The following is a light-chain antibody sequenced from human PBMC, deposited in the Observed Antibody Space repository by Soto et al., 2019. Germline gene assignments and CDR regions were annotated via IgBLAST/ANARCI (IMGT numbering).Light chain of an antibody. V-gene: IGKV1-39*01. CDR3: QQSYSTLMYT. CDR2: AAS. Sequence: DIQMTQSPSSLSASVGDRVTITCRASQTISNYLNWYQQKPGKAPKLLIYAASSLRFGVPSRFSGSGSGTDFTLTISSLQPEDYATYYCQQSYSTLMYTFGQGTKVEIK. CDR1: QTISNY. J-gene: IGKJ2*01.